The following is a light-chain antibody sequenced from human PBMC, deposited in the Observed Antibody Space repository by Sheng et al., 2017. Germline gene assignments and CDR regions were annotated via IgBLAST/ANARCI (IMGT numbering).Light chain of an antibody. J-gene: IGLJ3*02. CDR2: ANT. CDR3: QSYDSSLSWV. V-gene: IGLV1-40*01. Sequence: QSVLTQPPSVSGAPGQRVTISCTGSSSNIGAGYDVHWYQQLPGTAPKLLIYANTNRPSGVPDRFSGSKSGTSASLAITGLHAEDEADYYCQSYDSSLSWVFGGGTKVTVL. CDR1: SSNIGAGYD.